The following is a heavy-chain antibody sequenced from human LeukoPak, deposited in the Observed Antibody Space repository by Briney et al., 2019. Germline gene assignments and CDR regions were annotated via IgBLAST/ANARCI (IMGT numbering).Heavy chain of an antibody. V-gene: IGHV3-23*01. CDR3: AKGRAMSSGRAADY. J-gene: IGHJ4*02. CDR1: GFTFSSYA. CDR2: ISGSGGST. Sequence: RGRSLGLSCAASGFTFSSYAMSWVRRAPGKGLEWVSAISGSGGSTYYADAVKGRFTISRDNSKNRLYLQMNSLRAEDTAVYYCAKGRAMSSGRAADYWGQGTLVTVSS. D-gene: IGHD3-10*01.